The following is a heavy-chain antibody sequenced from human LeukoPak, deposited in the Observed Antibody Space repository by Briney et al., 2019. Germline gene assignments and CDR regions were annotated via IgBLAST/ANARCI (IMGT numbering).Heavy chain of an antibody. J-gene: IGHJ4*02. CDR2: IGGGGSST. D-gene: IGHD3/OR15-3a*01. CDR1: GFTFSTYA. V-gene: IGHV3-23*01. CDR3: ARHPRVVGQYGY. Sequence: GGSLRLSCAASGFTFSTYAMSWVRQTPGKGLEWVSGIGGGGSSTYYADSVKGRFTISRDNSKNTLYLQMSSLRAEDTAVYYCARHPRVVGQYGYWGQGTLVTVSS.